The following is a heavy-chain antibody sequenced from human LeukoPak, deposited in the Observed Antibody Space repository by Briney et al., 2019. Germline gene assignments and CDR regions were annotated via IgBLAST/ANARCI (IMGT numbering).Heavy chain of an antibody. CDR3: TTGIRGD. V-gene: IGHV3-15*04. J-gene: IGHJ4*02. CDR1: GFTFSSFW. Sequence: GGSLRLSCAASGFTFSSFWMSWVRQAPGKGLEWVGRIASKTDGGTTDYAAPVKGRFTISRDDSKNTLFLQMNSLKTEDTAVYYCTTGIRGDCGQGTLVTVSS. CDR2: IASKTDGGTT.